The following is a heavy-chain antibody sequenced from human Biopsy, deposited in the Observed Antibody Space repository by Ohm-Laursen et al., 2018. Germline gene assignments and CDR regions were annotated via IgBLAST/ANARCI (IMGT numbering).Heavy chain of an antibody. D-gene: IGHD3-22*01. Sequence: LSLTCTVSGDSISSYYWSWIRQPPGKGLQWIGYVYYTGSTDHNPSLQSRVTISVDTSKNHFSLRLRSVTPADTAIYYCARDRGYYSDRTVPGYFDLWGRGTLVTVSS. CDR2: VYYTGST. CDR1: GDSISSYY. V-gene: IGHV4-59*01. J-gene: IGHJ2*01. CDR3: ARDRGYYSDRTVPGYFDL.